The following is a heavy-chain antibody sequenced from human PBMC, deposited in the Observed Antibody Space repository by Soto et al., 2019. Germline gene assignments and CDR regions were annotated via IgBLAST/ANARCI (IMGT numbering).Heavy chain of an antibody. D-gene: IGHD6-19*01. Sequence: GGSLRLSCAASGFTFSSYAMHWVRQAPGKGLEWVAVISYDGSNKYYADSVKGRFTISRDNSKNTLYLQMNSLRAEDTAVYYCARDGWPLYSSGWYSLTYYFDYWGQGTLVTVSS. CDR1: GFTFSSYA. CDR2: ISYDGSNK. J-gene: IGHJ4*02. CDR3: ARDGWPLYSSGWYSLTYYFDY. V-gene: IGHV3-30-3*01.